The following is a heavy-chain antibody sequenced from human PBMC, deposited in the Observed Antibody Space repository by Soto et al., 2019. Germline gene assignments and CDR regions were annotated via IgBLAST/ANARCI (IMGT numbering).Heavy chain of an antibody. V-gene: IGHV3-21*01. CDR2: IRGFSPYT. D-gene: IGHD3-10*01. CDR3: ARDRGYDAHDYYYNAMDV. CDR1: GFTFRTYT. Sequence: PGGSRRHSWISSGFTFRTYTMNGGRQAPGKGLEWVSGIRGFSPYTFYAESVKGRFTISRDNAKNSLYLQMDSLRAEDTAVYYCARDRGYDAHDYYYNAMDVWGQGTTVTVSS. J-gene: IGHJ6*02.